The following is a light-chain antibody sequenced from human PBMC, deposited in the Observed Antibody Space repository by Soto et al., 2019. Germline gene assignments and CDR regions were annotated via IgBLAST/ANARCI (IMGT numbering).Light chain of an antibody. V-gene: IGLV4-60*03. CDR1: SGHSSYI. Sequence: QSVLTQSSSASASLGSSVKLTCTLSSGHSSYIIAWHQQQPGKAPRYLMKLEDSGNYNKGSGVPDRFSGSSSGADRYLSISNLQSEDEADYYCVTWDTNTRVFGGGTKLTVL. CDR2: LEDSGNY. J-gene: IGLJ3*02. CDR3: VTWDTNTRV.